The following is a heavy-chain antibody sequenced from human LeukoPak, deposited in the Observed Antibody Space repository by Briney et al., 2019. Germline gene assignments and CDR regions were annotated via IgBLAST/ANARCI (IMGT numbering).Heavy chain of an antibody. Sequence: SETLSLTCTVSSGSVSSGSSYWTWIRQPPGKGLEWIGYIYYSGSTNYSPSLKSRVTISVDTSKNQFSLKLSSVTAADTAVYYCARDFRGYYYHGMDVWGQGTTVTVSS. CDR1: SGSVSSGSSY. V-gene: IGHV4-61*01. CDR3: ARDFRGYYYHGMDV. J-gene: IGHJ6*02. CDR2: IYYSGST.